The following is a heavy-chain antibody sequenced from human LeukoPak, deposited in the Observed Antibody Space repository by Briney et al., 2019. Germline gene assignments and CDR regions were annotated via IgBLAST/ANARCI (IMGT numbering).Heavy chain of an antibody. D-gene: IGHD3-22*01. J-gene: IGHJ4*02. CDR3: ARGSDYDRSGYFYIMES. CDR1: GFTVRSNY. CDR2: IYSAGAT. Sequence: GGSLRLSCAASGFTVRSNYMSWVRQAPGKGLVWVSVIYSAGATYYSASVEGRFTISRDNSKNTLYLQMYSLRAEDTAVYYCARGSDYDRSGYFYIMESWGQGTLVTVSS. V-gene: IGHV3-53*01.